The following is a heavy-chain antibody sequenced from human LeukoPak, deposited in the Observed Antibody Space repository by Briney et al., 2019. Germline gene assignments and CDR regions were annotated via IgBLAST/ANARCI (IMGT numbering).Heavy chain of an antibody. CDR2: IYYSGST. CDR1: GGSISSYY. V-gene: IGHV4-59*01. J-gene: IGHJ4*02. Sequence: SETLSLTCTVSGGSISSYYWSWIRQPPGKGLEWIGYIYYSGSTNYNPSLKSRVTISVDTSKNQFSLKLSSVTAADTAAYYCASTVYGSGSYYFDYWGQGTLVTVSS. CDR3: ASTVYGSGSYYFDY. D-gene: IGHD3-10*01.